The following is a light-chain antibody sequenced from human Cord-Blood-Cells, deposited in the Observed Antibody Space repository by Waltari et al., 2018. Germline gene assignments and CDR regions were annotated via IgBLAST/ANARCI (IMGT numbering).Light chain of an antibody. CDR1: NHGCKS. CDR3: QVWDRSSDHPV. J-gene: IGLJ3*02. V-gene: IGLV3-21*04. Sequence: SYVLTQPPSASVAPGKTARITCGGHNHGCKSVPCNQQKPVRAPRRVIYFASDRPSGIPERFSGSNSGNTATLTISRVEAGDEADYYCQVWDRSSDHPVFGGGTKLTVL. CDR2: FAS.